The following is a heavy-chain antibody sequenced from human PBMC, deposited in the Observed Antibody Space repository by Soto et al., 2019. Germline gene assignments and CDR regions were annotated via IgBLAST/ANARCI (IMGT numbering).Heavy chain of an antibody. Sequence: ASVKVSCKASGYTFTDYGINWVRQAPGQGLEWMGWISPYNDNTNYAQKFQDRVTMTTDTSTRTAYLELRSMRSDDTAVYYCARADAVITINFDYWGQGTLVTVSS. J-gene: IGHJ4*02. V-gene: IGHV1-18*01. D-gene: IGHD3-9*01. CDR3: ARADAVITINFDY. CDR2: ISPYNDNT. CDR1: GYTFTDYG.